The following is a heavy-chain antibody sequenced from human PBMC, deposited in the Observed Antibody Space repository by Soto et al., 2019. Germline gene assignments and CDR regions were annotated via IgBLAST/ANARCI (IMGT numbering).Heavy chain of an antibody. Sequence: PSETLSLTCTVSGGSISSGGYYWSWIRQHPGKGLKWIGYIYYSGSTYYNPSLKSRVTISVDTSKNQFSLKLSSVTAADTAVYYCASTALGYCSGGSCYSFDYWGQGTLVTVSS. CDR3: ASTALGYCSGGSCYSFDY. D-gene: IGHD2-15*01. CDR2: IYYSGST. CDR1: GGSISSGGYY. J-gene: IGHJ4*02. V-gene: IGHV4-31*03.